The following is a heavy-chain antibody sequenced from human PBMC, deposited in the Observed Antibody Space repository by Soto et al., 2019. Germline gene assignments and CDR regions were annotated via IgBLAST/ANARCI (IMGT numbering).Heavy chain of an antibody. CDR1: GFTFGYCW. J-gene: IGHJ6*01. Sequence: GGSLRLSCAASGFTFGYCWMSWVRQAPGKGLEWLATIKWDASEKKYVDSVKGRFTISRDNSKNTLYLQMNSLRAEDTAVYYCSRPLQAYYYYSGMHVWGQWTTV. V-gene: IGHV3-7*01. CDR3: SRPLQAYYYYSGMHV. CDR2: IKWDASEK.